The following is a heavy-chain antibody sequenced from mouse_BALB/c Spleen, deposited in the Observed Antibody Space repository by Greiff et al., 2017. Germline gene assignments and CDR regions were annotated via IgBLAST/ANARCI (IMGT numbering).Heavy chain of an antibody. CDR1: GFTFSDYY. CDR2: ISDGGSYT. V-gene: IGHV5-4*02. Sequence: EVQLVESGGGLVKPGGSLKLSCAASGFTFSDYYMYWVRQTPEKRQEWVATISDGGSYTYYPDSVKGRFTISRDNAKNNLYLQMSSLKSEDTAMYYCARASLGPFDYWGQGTTLTVSA. D-gene: IGHD3-3*01. J-gene: IGHJ2*01. CDR3: ARASLGPFDY.